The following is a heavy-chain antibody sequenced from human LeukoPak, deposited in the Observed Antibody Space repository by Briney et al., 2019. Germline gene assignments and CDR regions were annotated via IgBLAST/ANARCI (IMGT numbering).Heavy chain of an antibody. CDR1: GITLSNHG. Sequence: SGGSLRLSCAVSGITLSNHGMSWVRQAPGKGLEWVAGISGSGGSTNYADSVKGRFTISRDNPKNTLYLQMNSLRAEDTAVYFCAKRGVVIRVILVGFHKEAYYFDSWGQGALVTVSS. CDR3: AKRGVVIRVILVGFHKEAYYFDS. D-gene: IGHD3-22*01. V-gene: IGHV3-23*01. J-gene: IGHJ4*02. CDR2: ISGSGGST.